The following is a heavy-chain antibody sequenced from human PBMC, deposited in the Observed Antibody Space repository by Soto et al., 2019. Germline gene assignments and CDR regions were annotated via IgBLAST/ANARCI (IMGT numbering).Heavy chain of an antibody. Sequence: GGPLRLSCAASGFTCVGYWMSWVRQAPGKGLEWVANIKQDGSEKYYVDSVKGRFTISRDNAKNSLYLQMNSLRAEDTAVYYCARAHLISDGGYQPSVWFDPWGQGTLVTVSS. CDR3: ARAHLISDGGYQPSVWFDP. CDR1: GFTCVGYW. D-gene: IGHD5-12*01. CDR2: IKQDGSEK. J-gene: IGHJ5*02. V-gene: IGHV3-7*01.